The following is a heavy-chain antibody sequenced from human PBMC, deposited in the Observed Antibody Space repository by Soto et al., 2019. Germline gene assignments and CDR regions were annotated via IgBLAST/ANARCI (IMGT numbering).Heavy chain of an antibody. CDR2: VFHNGNT. D-gene: IGHD6-13*01. Sequence: SETLSLTCAVSGDSITIGNWWTWVRQPPGKGLEWIGEVFHNGNTNYNPSLKSRVTISVDKSRNQFSLNLNSVTAADTAAYYCARLNVAAAGKHYHYGMDVWGQGTTVTVSS. CDR3: ARLNVAAAGKHYHYGMDV. V-gene: IGHV4-4*02. J-gene: IGHJ6*02. CDR1: GDSITIGNW.